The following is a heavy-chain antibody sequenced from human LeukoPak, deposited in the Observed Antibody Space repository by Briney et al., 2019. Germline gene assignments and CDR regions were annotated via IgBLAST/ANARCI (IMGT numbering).Heavy chain of an antibody. Sequence: PTETLSLTCAVSGASISSGSYYWGCIRQPAGNGLEWIVSIYYTRSTYYTPSLKSRVNISVETSRNEFSLKLSSVTAADAPVYYCARSYYFESSGYKQYVFDIWGQGTMVTVSS. V-gene: IGHV4-39*07. D-gene: IGHD3-22*01. J-gene: IGHJ3*02. CDR3: ARSYYFESSGYKQYVFDI. CDR2: IYYTRST. CDR1: GASISSGSYY.